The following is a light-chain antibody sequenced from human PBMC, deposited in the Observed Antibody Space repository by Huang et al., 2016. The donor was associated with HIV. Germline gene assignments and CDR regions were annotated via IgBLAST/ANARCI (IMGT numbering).Light chain of an antibody. J-gene: IGKJ2*01. V-gene: IGKV1-5*03. CDR1: QRISEW. CDR2: KAS. Sequence: DIQMTQSPSVLSASVGDNVTITCRASQRISEWLAWYQQKPGKAPKFLIYKASTLESGVPSRFNGSGSGTSFTLTINNLHPDDFATYYCQQYNSYPYTFGQGTDLETK. CDR3: QQYNSYPYT.